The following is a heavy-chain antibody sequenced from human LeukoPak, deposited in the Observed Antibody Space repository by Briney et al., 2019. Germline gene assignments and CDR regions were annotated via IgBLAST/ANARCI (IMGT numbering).Heavy chain of an antibody. D-gene: IGHD3-16*02. J-gene: IGHJ4*02. CDR2: FDPEGGET. CDR3: ATTVEGANVAVDY. Sequence: VASVKVSCKVSGYTLTELFMHWVRQAPGKGLEWMGGFDPEGGETIYAQKFQGRVTMTEDTSTDTAYMELSSLRSEDTAVYYCATTVEGANVAVDYWGQGTLVTVSS. CDR1: GYTLTELF. V-gene: IGHV1-24*01.